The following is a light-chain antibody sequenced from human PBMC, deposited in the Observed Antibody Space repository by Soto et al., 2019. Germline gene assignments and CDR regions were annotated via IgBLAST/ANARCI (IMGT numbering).Light chain of an antibody. CDR1: STDIGSYNY. J-gene: IGLJ1*01. CDR3: CSYTSDTATLV. Sequence: QSVLTLPSSVSGSPGQSITISCTGTSTDIGSYNYVSWYQHRPGEASILIIYEVANRPSGVSDRFSGSKSGNTASPTLSGLQPDDEADYPCCSYTSDTATLVCGTETKVTVL. V-gene: IGLV2-14*01. CDR2: EVA.